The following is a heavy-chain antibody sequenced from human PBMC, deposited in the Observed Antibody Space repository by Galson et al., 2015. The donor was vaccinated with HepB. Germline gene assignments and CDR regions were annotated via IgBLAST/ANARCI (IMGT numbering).Heavy chain of an antibody. CDR3: ARGVLLWDGPDY. Sequence: SVKVSCKASGYKFTRYYMHWVRQAPGQGLEWMGIINPSGGSTDYAQKFRGRLTMTRDTSTSTVFMELSSLTSEDTAVYHCARGVLLWDGPDYWGQGTLVTVSS. CDR1: GYKFTRYY. CDR2: INPSGGST. J-gene: IGHJ4*02. D-gene: IGHD3-10*01. V-gene: IGHV1-46*01.